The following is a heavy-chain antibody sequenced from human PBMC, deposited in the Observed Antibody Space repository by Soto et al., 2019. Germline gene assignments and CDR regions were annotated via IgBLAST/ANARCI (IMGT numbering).Heavy chain of an antibody. V-gene: IGHV4-31*03. D-gene: IGHD5-12*01. CDR2: IYYSGST. CDR3: ARGRWLHSTYNWFDP. Sequence: SETLSLTCTVSGGSISSGGYYWSWIRQHPGKGLEWIGYIYYSGSTYYNPSLKSRVTISVDTSKNQFSLKLSSVTAADTAVYYCARGRWLHSTYNWFDPWGQGTLVTVSS. J-gene: IGHJ5*02. CDR1: GGSISSGGYY.